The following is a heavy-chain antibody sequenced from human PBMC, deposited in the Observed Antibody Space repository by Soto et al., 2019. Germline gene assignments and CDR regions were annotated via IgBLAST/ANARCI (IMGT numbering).Heavy chain of an antibody. D-gene: IGHD6-6*01. J-gene: IGHJ4*02. V-gene: IGHV3-7*03. CDR3: TLYSSSSHWDYFDY. Sequence: GGSLRLSCAASGFTFRRYWMSWVRQAPGKGPEWVASIKEDGSEIYYVDSVKGRFTISRDNAKNTAYLQMNSLKTEDTAVYYCTLYSSSSHWDYFDYWGQGTLVTVSS. CDR1: GFTFRRYW. CDR2: IKEDGSEI.